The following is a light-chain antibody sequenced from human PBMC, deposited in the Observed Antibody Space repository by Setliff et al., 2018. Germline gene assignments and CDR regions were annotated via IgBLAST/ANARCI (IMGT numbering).Light chain of an antibody. CDR3: LSYTSDTTHAV. V-gene: IGLV2-14*03. J-gene: IGLJ2*01. Sequence: QSALAQPASVSGSPGQSITISCIGSSRDVGSYDFVSWYQQHPGKAPKLIIYDVTGRPSGVSDRFSGSKSGNTASLTISGLQAEDEADYYCLSYTSDTTHAVFGGGTKVTVL. CDR1: SRDVGSYDF. CDR2: DVT.